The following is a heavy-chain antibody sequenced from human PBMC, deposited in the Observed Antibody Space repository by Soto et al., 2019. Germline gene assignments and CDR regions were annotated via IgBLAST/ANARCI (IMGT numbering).Heavy chain of an antibody. J-gene: IGHJ4*02. CDR3: AKEGYYVSGNYPAFDY. D-gene: IGHD3-10*01. CDR2: ISYDGSNK. Sequence: QVQLVESGGGVVQPGWSLRLSCAASGFTFSHYGMHWVRQAPGKGLEWVAVISYDGSNKYYADSVKGRFTISRDNSKNTLYLQMNSLRAEDTAVYYCAKEGYYVSGNYPAFDYWGQGTLVTVSS. CDR1: GFTFSHYG. V-gene: IGHV3-30*18.